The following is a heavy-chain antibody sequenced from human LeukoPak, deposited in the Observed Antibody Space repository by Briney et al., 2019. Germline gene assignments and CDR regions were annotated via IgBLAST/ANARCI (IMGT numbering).Heavy chain of an antibody. CDR3: AREVAGTPWIDY. V-gene: IGHV4-39*02. CDR1: GVSISSYY. CDR2: IYYNGGT. D-gene: IGHD6-19*01. J-gene: IGHJ4*02. Sequence: SETLSLTCTVSGVSISSYYWGWIRQPPGKGLEWIGNIYYNGGTYYNPSLKSRVTISVDTSKNQFSLKLSSVTAADTAVYFCAREVAGTPWIDYWGQGTLVTVSS.